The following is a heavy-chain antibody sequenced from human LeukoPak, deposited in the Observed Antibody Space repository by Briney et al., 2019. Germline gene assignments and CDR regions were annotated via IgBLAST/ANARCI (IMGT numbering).Heavy chain of an antibody. V-gene: IGHV3-30-3*01. D-gene: IGHD3-9*01. CDR3: AREGDVLRYFDWLSGGSVHYFDY. J-gene: IGHJ4*02. CDR1: GFTFSSYA. CDR2: ISYDGSNK. Sequence: PGRSLRLSCAASGFTFSSYAMHWVRQAPGKGLEWVAVISYDGSNKYYADSVKGRFTISRDNAKNSLYLQMNSLRAEDTAVYYCAREGDVLRYFDWLSGGSVHYFDYWGQGTLVTVSS.